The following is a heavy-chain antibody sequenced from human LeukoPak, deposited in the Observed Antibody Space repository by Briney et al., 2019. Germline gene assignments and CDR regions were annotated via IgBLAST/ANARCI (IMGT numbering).Heavy chain of an antibody. CDR2: INHSGST. V-gene: IGHV4-34*01. J-gene: IGHJ6*02. CDR3: ATLAVRYYYYGMDV. Sequence: SETLSLTCAVYGGSFSGYYWSWIRQPPGKGLERIGEINHSGSTNYNPSLKSRVTISVDTSKNQFSLKLSSVTAADTAVYYCATLAVRYYYYGMDVWGQGTTVTVSS. D-gene: IGHD6-19*01. CDR1: GGSFSGYY.